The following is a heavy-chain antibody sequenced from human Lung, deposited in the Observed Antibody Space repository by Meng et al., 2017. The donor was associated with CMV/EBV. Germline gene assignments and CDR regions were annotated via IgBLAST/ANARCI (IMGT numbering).Heavy chain of an antibody. CDR2: VGTEDDA. V-gene: IGHV3-13*01. J-gene: IGHJ4*02. CDR3: ARGSGVNMFRGAIGSFDS. CDR1: GFTFSSYD. D-gene: IGHD3-10*01. Sequence: LTXAASGFTFSSYDMHWVRQVTGKGLEWVSGVGTEDDAYYRDSVKGRFTISRENGMNSMYLQMDSLTVGDTAIYYCARGSGVNMFRGAIGSFDSWGLGXLVTASS.